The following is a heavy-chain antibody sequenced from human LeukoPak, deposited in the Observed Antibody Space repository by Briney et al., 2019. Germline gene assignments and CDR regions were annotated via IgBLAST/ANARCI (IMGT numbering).Heavy chain of an antibody. CDR2: ISTSSSYI. D-gene: IGHD3-22*01. V-gene: IGHV3-21*01. CDR1: GFSFSSYA. Sequence: GGSLRLSCATSGFSFSSYAMSWVRQAPGKGLEWVSFISTSSSYIHYADSVKGRFTISRDNAKNSLYLQMNSLRAEDTAVYYCARTSDTSGRLYWYFDLWGRGTLVTVSS. CDR3: ARTSDTSGRLYWYFDL. J-gene: IGHJ2*01.